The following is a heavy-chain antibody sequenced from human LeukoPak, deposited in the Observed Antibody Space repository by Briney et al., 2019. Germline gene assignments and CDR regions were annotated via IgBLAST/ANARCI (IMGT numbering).Heavy chain of an antibody. Sequence: ASVKVSCKASGYTFTGYYMHWVRQATGQGLEWMGWMNPNSGNTGYAQKFQGRVTMTRNTSTTTAYMELSSLTSEDTAVYYCARGGYGGSYLNQFFQHWGQGTLVPVSS. CDR3: ARGGYGGSYLNQFFQH. V-gene: IGHV1-8*02. CDR2: MNPNSGNT. J-gene: IGHJ1*01. D-gene: IGHD4-23*01. CDR1: GYTFTGYY.